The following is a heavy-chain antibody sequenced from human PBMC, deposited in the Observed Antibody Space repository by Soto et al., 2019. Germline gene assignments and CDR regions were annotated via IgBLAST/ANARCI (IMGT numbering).Heavy chain of an antibody. D-gene: IGHD2-15*01. Sequence: PGGSLRLSCAGSGITFRDYYMTWIRQAPGKGLEWVSHISSTSRYINYADSVKGRFTISRDNAKNSLYLQMNRLRADDTAVYYCASLSGGRSDYWGQGALVTVSS. CDR2: ISSTSRYI. CDR3: ASLSGGRSDY. V-gene: IGHV3-11*06. J-gene: IGHJ4*02. CDR1: GITFRDYY.